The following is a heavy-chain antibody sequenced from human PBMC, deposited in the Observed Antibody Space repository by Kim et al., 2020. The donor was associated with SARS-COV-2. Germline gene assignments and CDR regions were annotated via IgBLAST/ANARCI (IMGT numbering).Heavy chain of an antibody. D-gene: IGHD3-16*02. Sequence: SETLSLTCTVSGGSISSYYWSWIRQPPGKGLEWIGYIYYSGSTNYNPSLKSRVTISVDTSKNQFSLKLSSVTAADTAVYYCARANWDWAFGGVIERDWGQGTLVTVSS. CDR3: ARANWDWAFGGVIERD. CDR1: GGSISSYY. CDR2: IYYSGST. V-gene: IGHV4-59*13. J-gene: IGHJ4*02.